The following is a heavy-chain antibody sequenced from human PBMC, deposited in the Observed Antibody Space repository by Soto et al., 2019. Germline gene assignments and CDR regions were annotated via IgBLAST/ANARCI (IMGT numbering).Heavy chain of an antibody. Sequence: PSETLSLTCTVSGGSISSGVYYWSWIRHHPGNGLEWIGYIYYSGSTYYNPSLKSRVTISVDTSKNQFSLKLSSVTAADTAVYYCAKFSYHDSSGYYFYWFDPWGQGAMMTV. CDR1: GGSISSGVYY. V-gene: IGHV4-31*03. CDR3: AKFSYHDSSGYYFYWFDP. CDR2: IYYSGST. J-gene: IGHJ5*02. D-gene: IGHD3-22*01.